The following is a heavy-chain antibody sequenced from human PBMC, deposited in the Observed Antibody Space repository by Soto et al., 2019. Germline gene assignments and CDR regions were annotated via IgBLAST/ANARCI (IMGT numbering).Heavy chain of an antibody. D-gene: IGHD1-1*01. CDR2: MNPNSGNT. CDR1: GYTFTNYD. V-gene: IGHV1-8*01. Sequence: QVQLVQSGTEVKKPGASVKVSCKASGYTFTNYDITWVRQATGQGLEWMGWMNPNSGNTGYAQKFEGRVTMTRSNSITTAYMELSSLRSEDTAVYFCARGKPPILDLWGQGALVTVST. J-gene: IGHJ4*02. CDR3: ARGKPPILDL.